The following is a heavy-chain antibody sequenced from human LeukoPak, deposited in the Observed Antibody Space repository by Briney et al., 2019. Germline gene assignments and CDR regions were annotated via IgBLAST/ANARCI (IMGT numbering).Heavy chain of an antibody. Sequence: SETLSLTCTVSGGSISSYYWSWIRQPPGKGLEWIGYIYYSGSTNYNPSPKSRVTISVDTSKNQFSLKLSSVTAADTAVYYCARSSWSYDGHFDSWGQGTLVTVSS. CDR3: ARSSWSYDGHFDS. CDR1: GGSISSYY. V-gene: IGHV4-59*01. CDR2: IYYSGST. J-gene: IGHJ4*02. D-gene: IGHD1-26*01.